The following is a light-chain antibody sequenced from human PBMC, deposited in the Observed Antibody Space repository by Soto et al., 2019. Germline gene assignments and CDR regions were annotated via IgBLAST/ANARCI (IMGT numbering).Light chain of an antibody. Sequence: QSVLTQPPSVSGASGQRVTSSCTGSSSNIGAGYDVHWYQRLPGTAPKVLIYGNNNRPSGVPDRFSGSKSGTSASLAITGLQAEDEADYYCQSYDSSLSGSYVFGTGTKLTVL. CDR3: QSYDSSLSGSYV. CDR1: SSNIGAGYD. J-gene: IGLJ1*01. CDR2: GNN. V-gene: IGLV1-40*01.